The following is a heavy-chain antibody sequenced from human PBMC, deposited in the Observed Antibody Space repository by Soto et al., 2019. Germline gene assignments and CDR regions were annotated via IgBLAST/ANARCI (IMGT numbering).Heavy chain of an antibody. CDR1: GGSFSGYY. J-gene: IGHJ5*02. V-gene: IGHV4-34*01. CDR2: INHSGST. CDR3: ARPVCLRISTWGWFDP. D-gene: IGHD2-15*01. Sequence: SETLSLTCAVYGGSFSGYYWSWIRQPPGKGLEWIGEINHSGSTNYNPSLKSRVTISVDTSKNQFSLKLSSVTAADTAVYYCARPVCLRISTWGWFDPWGQGTLVT.